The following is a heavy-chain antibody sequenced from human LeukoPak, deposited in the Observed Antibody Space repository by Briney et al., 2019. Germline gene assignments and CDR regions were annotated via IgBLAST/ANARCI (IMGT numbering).Heavy chain of an antibody. J-gene: IGHJ4*02. CDR2: SSAYNGNT. CDR3: ARDEGKDYGDYDTPTLYFDY. CDR1: GYTFTSYG. Sequence: ASVKVSCKASGYTFTSYGISWVRQAPGQGLEWKGWSSAYNGNTNYAQKLQGRVTMTTDTSTSTAYMELRSLRSDDTAVYYCARDEGKDYGDYDTPTLYFDYRGQGTLVTVSS. D-gene: IGHD4-17*01. V-gene: IGHV1-18*04.